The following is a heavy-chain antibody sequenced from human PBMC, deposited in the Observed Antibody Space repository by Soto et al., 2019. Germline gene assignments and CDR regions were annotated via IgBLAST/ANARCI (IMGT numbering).Heavy chain of an antibody. V-gene: IGHV4-39*01. D-gene: IGHD3-3*02. CDR3: ASPKIAFYNWFDP. J-gene: IGHJ5*02. CDR2: IYYSGST. Sequence: SETLSLTCTVSGGSISSSSYYWGWLRQPPGKGPEWIGSIYYSGSTYYNPSLKSRVTISVDTSKNQFSLKLSSVTAANTAVYYCASPKIAFYNWFDPWGQGTLVTVSS. CDR1: GGSISSSSYY.